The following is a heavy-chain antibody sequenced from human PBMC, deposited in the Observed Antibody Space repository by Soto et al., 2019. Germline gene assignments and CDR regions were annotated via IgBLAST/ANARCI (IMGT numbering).Heavy chain of an antibody. J-gene: IGHJ4*02. D-gene: IGHD4-17*01. Sequence: GGSLRLSCAASGCTLSSYGMHWVRQAPGKGLEWVAVISYDGSNKYYADSVKGRFTISRDNSKNTLYLQMNSLRAEDTAVYYCAKDWTTVTSDYWGQGTLVTVSS. V-gene: IGHV3-30*18. CDR1: GCTLSSYG. CDR2: ISYDGSNK. CDR3: AKDWTTVTSDY.